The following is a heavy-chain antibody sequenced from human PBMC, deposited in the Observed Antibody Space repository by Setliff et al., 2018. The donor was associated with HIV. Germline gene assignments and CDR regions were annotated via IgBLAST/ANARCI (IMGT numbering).Heavy chain of an antibody. D-gene: IGHD3-22*01. CDR3: ARRSLEYYYDRSATGAFDI. V-gene: IGHV4-59*01. CDR2: IYYSGST. Sequence: SETLSLTCTVSGGSISSYYWSWIRQPPGKGLEWIGYIYYSGSTNYNPSLKSRVTISVDTSKNQFSLKLSSVTAADTAVYYCARRSLEYYYDRSATGAFDIWGQGTMVTVSS. J-gene: IGHJ3*02. CDR1: GGSISSYY.